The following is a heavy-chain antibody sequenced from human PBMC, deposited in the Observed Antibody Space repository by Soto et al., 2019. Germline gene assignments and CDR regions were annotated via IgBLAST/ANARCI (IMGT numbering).Heavy chain of an antibody. CDR1: GGSISSYY. J-gene: IGHJ6*02. CDR2: IYYSVST. CDR3: ARRGQLVWRGGVHYYYGMDV. Sequence: SETLSLTCTVSGGSISSYYWSWIRQPPGKGLEWIGYIYYSVSTNYNPSLKSRVTISVDTSKNQFSLKLSSVTAADTAVYYCARRGQLVWRGGVHYYYGMDVWGQGTRVTVSS. V-gene: IGHV4-59*01. D-gene: IGHD6-6*01.